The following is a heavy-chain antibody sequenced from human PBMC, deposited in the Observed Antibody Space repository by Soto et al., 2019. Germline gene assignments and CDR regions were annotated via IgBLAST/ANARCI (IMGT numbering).Heavy chain of an antibody. CDR2: INPSGGST. CDR1: GYTFTSYF. Sequence: AVKGACKASGYTFTSYFMHCVRQARGQGLEWMGIINPSGGSTSYAQKFQGRVTMTRDTSTSTVYMELSSLRSEDTAVYYCATEVIEYSSSSGRNYYYYYGMDVWGQGTTVTVSS. D-gene: IGHD6-6*01. V-gene: IGHV1-46*01. CDR3: ATEVIEYSSSSGRNYYYYYGMDV. J-gene: IGHJ6*02.